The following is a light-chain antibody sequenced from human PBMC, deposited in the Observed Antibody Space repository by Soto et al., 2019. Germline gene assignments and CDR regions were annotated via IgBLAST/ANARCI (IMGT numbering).Light chain of an antibody. Sequence: EIVLTQSPGTLSLSPGERATLSCRASQSVSSNYLAWYQQKPGQAPRLLIYGASSRAAGIPDRFSGSGSGTDFTLTISRLEPEDFAMYYCQQWFTFGPGTKVDIK. CDR3: QQWFT. J-gene: IGKJ3*01. V-gene: IGKV3-20*01. CDR2: GAS. CDR1: QSVSSNY.